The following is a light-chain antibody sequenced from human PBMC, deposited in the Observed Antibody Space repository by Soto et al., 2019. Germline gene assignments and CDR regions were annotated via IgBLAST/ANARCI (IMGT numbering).Light chain of an antibody. Sequence: DIMMTQSPYSLALSLGERATINCKSSQSVFYRSSDKNYLAWYQQKPGQPPKLLIYWASTRESGVPDRFSGSGSGTAFTLTISSLQAEDVAVYYCQQYFITHRTFGQGTKV. J-gene: IGKJ1*01. CDR1: QSVFYRSSDKNY. V-gene: IGKV4-1*01. CDR2: WAS. CDR3: QQYFITHRT.